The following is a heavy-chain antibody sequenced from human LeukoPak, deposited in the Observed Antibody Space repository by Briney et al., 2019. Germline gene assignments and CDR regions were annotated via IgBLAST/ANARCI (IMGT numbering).Heavy chain of an antibody. CDR3: AKGGPEASAGLSWFDP. V-gene: IGHV4-59*01. CDR1: CGSISYSY. Sequence: SETLSPTCTVSCGSISYSYWHWMRQPPGKGLEWIGHTFYSGNAKYNPSLKSRVTISVDMSKNQFSLNLSSVTAADTAVYYCAKGGPEASAGLSWFDPWGQGTLVTVSS. J-gene: IGHJ5*02. CDR2: TFYSGNA. D-gene: IGHD1-14*01.